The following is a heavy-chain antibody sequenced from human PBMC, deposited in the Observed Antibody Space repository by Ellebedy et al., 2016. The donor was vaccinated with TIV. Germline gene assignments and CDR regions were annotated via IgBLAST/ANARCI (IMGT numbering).Heavy chain of an antibody. CDR1: GGSISSSSYY. V-gene: IGHV4-39*01. CDR3: AGDEMATQHYGY. CDR2: IYYSGST. J-gene: IGHJ4*02. Sequence: MPSETLSLTCTVSGGSISSSSYYWGWIRQPPGKGLEWIGSIYYSGSTYYNPSLKSRVTISVDTSKNQFSLKLSSVTAADTAVYYCAGDEMATQHYGYWGQGTLVTVSS. D-gene: IGHD5-24*01.